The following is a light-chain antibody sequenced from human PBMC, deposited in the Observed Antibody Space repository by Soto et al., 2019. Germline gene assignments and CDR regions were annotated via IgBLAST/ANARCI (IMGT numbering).Light chain of an antibody. CDR2: GAS. J-gene: IGKJ2*01. Sequence: EIVLTQSPGTLSLSPGERATLSCRASQSVSSSYLAWYQHKPGQAPRLLIYGASSRATGIPDRVSGSGSGTDVTLSISRREPEDFAVYYCQRYGSSPNTFGQVTKLEIK. CDR1: QSVSSSY. V-gene: IGKV3-20*01. CDR3: QRYGSSPNT.